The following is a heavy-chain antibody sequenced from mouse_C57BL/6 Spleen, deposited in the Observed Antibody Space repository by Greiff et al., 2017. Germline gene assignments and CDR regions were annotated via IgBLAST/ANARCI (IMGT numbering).Heavy chain of an antibody. CDR3: ARNPCDRYAIDY. Sequence: VQLQQSGPELVKPGASVKISCKASGYSFTDYYMNWVKQSTGKSLECIGAINPNYGTTSYNQKFKGKATVTVDQSSSTAYMQLNSLTSEDYAVYYCARNPCDRYAIDYWGQGTPVTVSS. V-gene: IGHV1-39*01. CDR1: GYSFTDYY. J-gene: IGHJ4*01. CDR2: INPNYGTT.